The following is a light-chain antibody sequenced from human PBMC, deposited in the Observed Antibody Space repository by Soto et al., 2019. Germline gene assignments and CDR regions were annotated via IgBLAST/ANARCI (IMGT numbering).Light chain of an antibody. CDR1: QSISSW. CDR2: KAS. Sequence: DIQMTQSPSTLSASVGDRVTITCRASQSISSWLAWYQKKPGKAPKLLIYKASSLESGVPSRFRGSGSGTEFTLTISSLQPDDFATYYCQQYNSYWYTFGQGTKVDIK. J-gene: IGKJ2*01. CDR3: QQYNSYWYT. V-gene: IGKV1-5*03.